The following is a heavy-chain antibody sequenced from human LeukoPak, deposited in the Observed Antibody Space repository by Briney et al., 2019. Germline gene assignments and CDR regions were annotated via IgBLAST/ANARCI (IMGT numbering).Heavy chain of an antibody. J-gene: IGHJ4*02. CDR3: AREPAYSGYFDY. Sequence: GGSLRLSCAASGFTVSSNYMSWVRQAPGKGLEWVSVIYSGGSTYYADSVKGRFTISRDNSKNTLYLQMNSLRAEDTAVYYCAREPAYSGYFDYWGQGTLVTVSS. V-gene: IGHV3-53*01. D-gene: IGHD5-12*01. CDR2: IYSGGST. CDR1: GFTVSSNY.